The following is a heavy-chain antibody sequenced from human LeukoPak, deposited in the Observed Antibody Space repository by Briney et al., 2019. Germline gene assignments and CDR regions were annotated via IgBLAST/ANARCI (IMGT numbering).Heavy chain of an antibody. CDR3: ARVGVASGTPYYYGMDV. V-gene: IGHV4-59*01. CDR1: GVSISSYY. CDR2: IYYSGST. Sequence: SETLSLTCTVSGVSISSYYWSWIRQPPGKGLEWIGYIYYSGSTNYNPSLKSRVTISVDTSKNQFSLKLSSVTAADTAVYYCARVGVASGTPYYYGMDVWGQGTTVTVSS. D-gene: IGHD6-13*01. J-gene: IGHJ6*02.